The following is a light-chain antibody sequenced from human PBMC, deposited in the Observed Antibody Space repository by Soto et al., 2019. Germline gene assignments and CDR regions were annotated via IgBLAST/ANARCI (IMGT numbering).Light chain of an antibody. V-gene: IGKV1-5*01. CDR2: AAS. J-gene: IGKJ1*01. CDR1: QSISNH. Sequence: DIQMTQSPSSLSASVEDRVIITCRASQSISNHLNWYQQKPGKAPKLLIFAASSLESGVPSRFSGSGSGTEFTLTISSLQPDDFATYYCQQYNSYSLWTFGQGTKVEIK. CDR3: QQYNSYSLWT.